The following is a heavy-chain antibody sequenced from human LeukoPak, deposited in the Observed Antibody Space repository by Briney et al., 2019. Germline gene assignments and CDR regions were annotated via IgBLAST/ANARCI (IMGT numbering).Heavy chain of an antibody. CDR2: IYYSGST. D-gene: IGHD3-22*01. V-gene: IGHV4-39*07. J-gene: IGHJ2*01. Sequence: PSETLSLTCTVSGGSISSSSYYWGWIRQPPGKGLEWIGSIYYSGSTNYNPSLKSRVTISVDTSKNQFSLKLSSVTAADTAVYYCARVSGYSPGRWYFDLWGRGTLVTVSS. CDR3: ARVSGYSPGRWYFDL. CDR1: GGSISSSSYY.